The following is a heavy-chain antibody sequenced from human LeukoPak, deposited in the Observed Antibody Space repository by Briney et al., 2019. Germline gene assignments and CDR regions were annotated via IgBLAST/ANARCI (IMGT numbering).Heavy chain of an antibody. CDR3: ARALGGYSSSWYTPADNWFDP. V-gene: IGHV1-69*04. J-gene: IGHJ5*02. Sequence: SVKVSCKASGGTFSSYAISWVRQAPGQGLEWMGRVIPILGIANYAQKFQGRVTITADKSTSTAYMELSSLRSEDTAVYYCARALGGYSSSWYTPADNWFDPWGQGTLVTVSS. CDR1: GGTFSSYA. CDR2: VIPILGIA. D-gene: IGHD6-13*01.